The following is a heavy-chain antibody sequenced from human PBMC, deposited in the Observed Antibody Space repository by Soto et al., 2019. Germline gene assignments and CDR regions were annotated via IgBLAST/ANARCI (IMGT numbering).Heavy chain of an antibody. V-gene: IGHV1-18*01. CDR1: GYTFTRYG. D-gene: IGHD5-18*01. J-gene: IGHJ4*02. CDR3: ARDVGYGLIDY. CDR2: ISAYNGNT. Sequence: ASVKVSCKASGYTFTRYGISWVRQAPGQGLEWMGWISAYNGNTNYAQKLQGRVTMTKDTSTSTAYMELRSLSSDDTAVYYCARDVGYGLIDYWGQGTLVTVSS.